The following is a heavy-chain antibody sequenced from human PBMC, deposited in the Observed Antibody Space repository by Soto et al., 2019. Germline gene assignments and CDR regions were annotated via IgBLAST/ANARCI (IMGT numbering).Heavy chain of an antibody. CDR2: IVVGSGNT. CDR1: GFTFTSSP. CDR3: AAGTTVAPDY. D-gene: IGHD4-17*01. Sequence: SVKVSCKASGFTFTSSPVQWVRQARGQRLEWIGWIVVGSGNTNYAQRFQERVTIIRDMSTSTAYMELSSLRSEDTAVYYCAAGTTVAPDYWGQGTLVTVSS. J-gene: IGHJ4*02. V-gene: IGHV1-58*01.